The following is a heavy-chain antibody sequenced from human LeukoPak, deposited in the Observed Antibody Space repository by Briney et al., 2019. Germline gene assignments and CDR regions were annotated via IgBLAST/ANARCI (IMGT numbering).Heavy chain of an antibody. D-gene: IGHD1-1*01. V-gene: IGHV4-59*01. CDR2: RYYSGRT. J-gene: IGHJ4*02. CDR1: GGSISSYY. CDR3: AGGGDWKYFHY. Sequence: WETLSLTCTASGGSISSYYWSWIRQPPGKGLEWIGYRYYSGRTNYNPTLISRVTISVDTSRNQFSLKLTSVTAADAAVCFCAGGGDWKYFHYWGQGALVTVSS.